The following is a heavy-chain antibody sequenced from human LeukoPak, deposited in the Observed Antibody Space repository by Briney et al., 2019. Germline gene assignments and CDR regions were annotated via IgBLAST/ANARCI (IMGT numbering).Heavy chain of an antibody. CDR3: AKDQQYSAFDN. J-gene: IGHJ3*02. Sequence: GGSLRLSCAASGFTFSNYGMHWVRQAPGKGLEWVAVISYDGSNKLYADSVKGRFTISRDDAKNTMYLQMNSLRAEDTAVYYCAKDQQYSAFDNWGQGTVVTVSS. D-gene: IGHD5-12*01. CDR1: GFTFSNYG. V-gene: IGHV3-30*18. CDR2: ISYDGSNK.